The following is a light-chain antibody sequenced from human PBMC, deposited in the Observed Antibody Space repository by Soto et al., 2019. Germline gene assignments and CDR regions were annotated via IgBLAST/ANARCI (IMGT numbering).Light chain of an antibody. CDR2: GAS. CDR1: QSVSSSY. V-gene: IGKV3-20*01. J-gene: IGKJ5*01. Sequence: EIVLTQSPGPLSLSPGERATLSCRASQSVSSSYLAWYQKKPGQAPRLIIYGASSRATGIPDRFSGSGSGTDFTLTISRREPEDFAVYYCQQYGSSPPITFGPGTRLEIK. CDR3: QQYGSSPPIT.